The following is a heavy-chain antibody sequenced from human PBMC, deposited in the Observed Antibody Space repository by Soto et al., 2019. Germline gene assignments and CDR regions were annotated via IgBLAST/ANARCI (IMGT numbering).Heavy chain of an antibody. J-gene: IGHJ1*01. Sequence: PGGSLRLSCAASGFIFSTFAMHWVRQAPGRWLEWVGVISYGGSNKYYADSVTGRFTISRDNSKTTLYLQMKSLRPKYTSVSYCARDSRLVLNSYWGGAQGGTCSEYFQHWGQGXRVTVYS. CDR3: ARDSRLVLNSYWGGAQGGTCSEYFQH. V-gene: IGHV3-30-3*01. D-gene: IGHD2-21*01. CDR1: GFIFSTFA. CDR2: ISYGGSNK.